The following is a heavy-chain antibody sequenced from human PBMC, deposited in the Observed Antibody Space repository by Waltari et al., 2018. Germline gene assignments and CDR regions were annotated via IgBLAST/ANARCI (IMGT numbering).Heavy chain of an antibody. D-gene: IGHD2-15*01. CDR2: INAGNGNK. CDR1: GYTVTSYA. V-gene: IGHV1-3*01. CDR3: AGGPASHSAGRLDP. Sequence: QVQLVQSGAEVKKRGASVKVSCKASGYTVTSYAMHWVRQAPGQRLEWMGWINAGNGNKKEQQKSQGTVTLTSDTAASTAHMELGRWSSEEPGGYYCAGGPASHSAGRLDPWGQGTLVTVSS. J-gene: IGHJ5*02.